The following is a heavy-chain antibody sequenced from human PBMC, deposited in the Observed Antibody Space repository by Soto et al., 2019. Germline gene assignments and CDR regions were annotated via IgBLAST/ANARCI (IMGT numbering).Heavy chain of an antibody. CDR1: GGTFSSYS. Sequence: SVKVSCKASGGTFSSYSISWVRQAPGQGLEWMGRIIPILGIANYAQKFQGRVTITADKSTSTAYMELSSLRSEDTAVYYCASSEGYYDSSGYYYGYFDYWGQGTLVTVSS. CDR2: IIPILGIA. D-gene: IGHD3-22*01. V-gene: IGHV1-69*02. J-gene: IGHJ4*02. CDR3: ASSEGYYDSSGYYYGYFDY.